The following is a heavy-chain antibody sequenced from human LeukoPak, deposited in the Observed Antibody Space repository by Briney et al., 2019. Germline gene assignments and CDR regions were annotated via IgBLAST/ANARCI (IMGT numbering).Heavy chain of an antibody. V-gene: IGHV3-74*01. J-gene: IGHJ4*02. CDR2: INSDGSST. CDR1: GFTFSSYW. Sequence: AGGSLRLSRAASGFTFSSYWMHWVRQAPGKGLVWVSRINSDGSSTSYADSVKGRFTISRDNAKNTLYLQMNSLRAEDTAVYYCARAPSYYYGSGSYLHFFFDYWGQGTLVTVSS. D-gene: IGHD3-10*01. CDR3: ARAPSYYYGSGSYLHFFFDY.